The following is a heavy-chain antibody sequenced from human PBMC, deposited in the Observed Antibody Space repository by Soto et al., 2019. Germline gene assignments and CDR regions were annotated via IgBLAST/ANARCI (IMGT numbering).Heavy chain of an antibody. J-gene: IGHJ4*02. V-gene: IGHV3-30*09. CDR2: ISYGGGYT. D-gene: IGHD4-17*01. CDR3: ARSGSDYNFSYFDY. Sequence: GGSLRLSCAASGFTFTSYAMHWVRQAPGKGLEWVAAISYGGGYTSSTDSVKGRFAISRDNSKNTLYLQMNTLRTEDTAMYYCARSGSDYNFSYFDYWGQGSLVTVSS. CDR1: GFTFTSYA.